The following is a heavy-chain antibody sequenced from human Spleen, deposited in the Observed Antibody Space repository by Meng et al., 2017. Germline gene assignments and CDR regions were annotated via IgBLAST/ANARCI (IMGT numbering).Heavy chain of an antibody. Sequence: QGQLVQSGAEVKKPGASVKVSCEASGYTLSSDGFSWVRQAPGQGLEWLGWINTHNGKTDYAQKFQGRITMTTDTFTSTAYMELRNLRSDDTAVYYCATRGNPYLNCWGQGTLVTVSS. CDR2: INTHNGKT. J-gene: IGHJ4*02. CDR1: GYTLSSDG. V-gene: IGHV1-18*01. CDR3: ATRGNPYLNC.